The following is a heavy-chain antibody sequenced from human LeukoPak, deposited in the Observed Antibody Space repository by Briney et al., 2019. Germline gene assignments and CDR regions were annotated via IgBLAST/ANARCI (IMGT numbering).Heavy chain of an antibody. D-gene: IGHD2-15*01. CDR3: ARRTKDIVVVVAATVEYYFDY. V-gene: IGHV1-18*01. Sequence: ASVKVSCKASGYTFTSYGISWVRQASGQGLEWIGWISAYNGNTNYAQKLQGRVTMTTDTSTSTAYMELRSLRSDDTAVYYCARRTKDIVVVVAATVEYYFDYWGQGTLVTVSS. J-gene: IGHJ4*02. CDR1: GYTFTSYG. CDR2: ISAYNGNT.